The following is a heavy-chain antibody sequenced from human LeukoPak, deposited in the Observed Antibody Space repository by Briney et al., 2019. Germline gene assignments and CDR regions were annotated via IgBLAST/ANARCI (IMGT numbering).Heavy chain of an antibody. V-gene: IGHV3-30*03. CDR3: AIGGRLTTVTTTFDY. D-gene: IGHD4-17*01. CDR1: GFTFSSYG. CDR2: ISYDGSNK. J-gene: IGHJ4*02. Sequence: GGSLRLSCAASGFTFSSYGMHWVRQAPGKGLEWVALISYDGSNKYYAESVKGRFTISRDNSKNTLYLQMNSLREDGTAVYYCAIGGRLTTVTTTFDYWGQGTLVTVSS.